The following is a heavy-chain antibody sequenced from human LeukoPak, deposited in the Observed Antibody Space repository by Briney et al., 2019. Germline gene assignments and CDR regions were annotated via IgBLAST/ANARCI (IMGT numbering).Heavy chain of an antibody. V-gene: IGHV4-39*07. D-gene: IGHD7-27*01. CDR2: MYSSGST. Sequence: SETLSLTCTVSGGSISITSYYWGWIRQPPGKGLEWIGSMYSSGSTYYNPSLKSRVTISVDTSKNQFSLKLSSVTAADTAVYYCASRKLGNDYWGQGTRSPSPQ. CDR1: GGSISITSYY. J-gene: IGHJ4*02. CDR3: ASRKLGNDY.